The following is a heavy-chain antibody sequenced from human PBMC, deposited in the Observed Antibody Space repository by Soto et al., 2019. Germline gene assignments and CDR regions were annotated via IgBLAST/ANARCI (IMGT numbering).Heavy chain of an antibody. D-gene: IGHD6-13*01. CDR1: GFSLSTDAVG. J-gene: IGHJ4*02. CDR3: AHRIAAPGRTLDY. V-gene: IGHV2-5*01. Sequence: QITLKESGPTLVRPTQTLTLTCTVSGFSLSTDAVGVAWIRQPPGKALQWLALIYWNDEARYKSSLNNRLTIAKDTSKNQVVLTMTDMAPLETATYFCAHRIAAPGRTLDYWGQGILVTVSS. CDR2: IYWNDEA.